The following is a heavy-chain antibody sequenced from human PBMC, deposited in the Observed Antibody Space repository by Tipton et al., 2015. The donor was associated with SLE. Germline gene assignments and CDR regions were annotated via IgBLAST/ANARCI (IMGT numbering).Heavy chain of an antibody. V-gene: IGHV4-38-2*01. Sequence: TLSLTCAVSGFSISSGYFWGWIRQSPEKGLEWIGSISHSGNIYYNPSLKSRVSMSIDTSGNEVFLRLSSVTAADTAVYYCARVPSGPTITWGQGTLVTVSS. D-gene: IGHD1-26*01. J-gene: IGHJ5*02. CDR2: ISHSGNI. CDR1: GFSISSGYF. CDR3: ARVPSGPTIT.